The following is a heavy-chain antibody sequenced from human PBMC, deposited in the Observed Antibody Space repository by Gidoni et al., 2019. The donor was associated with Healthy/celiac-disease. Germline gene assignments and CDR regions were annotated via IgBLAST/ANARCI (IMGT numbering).Heavy chain of an antibody. CDR1: GGPFSSYA. CDR2: IIPIFGTA. V-gene: IGHV1-69*01. D-gene: IGHD2-21*02. Sequence: QVQLVQSGAEVKKPGSSVKVSCKASGGPFSSYAISWVRQPPGQGLEWMGGIIPIFGTANYAQKFQGRVTITADESTSTAYMELSSLRSEDTAVYYCASNGGNSNYYYYGMDVWGQGTTVTVSS. CDR3: ASNGGNSNYYYYGMDV. J-gene: IGHJ6*02.